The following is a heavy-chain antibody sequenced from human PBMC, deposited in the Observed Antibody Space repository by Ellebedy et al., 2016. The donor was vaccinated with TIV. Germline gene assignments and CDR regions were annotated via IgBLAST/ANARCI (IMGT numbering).Heavy chain of an antibody. Sequence: GGSLRLXXAASGFTFSSYGMHWVRQAPGKGLEWVAVIWYDGSNKYYADSVKSRFTISRDNSKNTLYLQMNSLRAEDTAVYYCARDFRYNPRFDYWGQGNLVTVSS. CDR2: IWYDGSNK. J-gene: IGHJ4*02. D-gene: IGHD5-24*01. CDR1: GFTFSSYG. CDR3: ARDFRYNPRFDY. V-gene: IGHV3-33*01.